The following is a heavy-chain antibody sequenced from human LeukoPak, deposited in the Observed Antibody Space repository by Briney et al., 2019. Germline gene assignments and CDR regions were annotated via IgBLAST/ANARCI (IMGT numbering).Heavy chain of an antibody. D-gene: IGHD2-15*01. CDR3: AGDIGPVVAMGH. V-gene: IGHV3-74*03. Sequence: GASLRLSCAAAGFTFSSYWMHWVRQAPEKGLVWVSIFHSDWSSTKYAASQEGGSIISRETASTTLYLQRSSLTADAASEYYCAGDIGPVVAMGHWGQGTLVTVSS. CDR2: FHSDWSST. J-gene: IGHJ4*02. CDR1: GFTFSSYW.